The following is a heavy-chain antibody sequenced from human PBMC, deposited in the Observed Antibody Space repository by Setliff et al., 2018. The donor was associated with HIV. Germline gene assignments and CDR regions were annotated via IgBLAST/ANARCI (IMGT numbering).Heavy chain of an antibody. V-gene: IGHV4-59*11. D-gene: IGHD5-12*01. Sequence: SETLSLTCTVSGGSISSHYWTWIRQPPGKGLEWIGYISYSGSTNYNPSLKSRVTISVDTSKNQFSLKLSPVTASDTAVYYCVRSPERGYDSDWFDPWGQGTLVTVSS. CDR1: GGSISSHY. CDR2: ISYSGST. J-gene: IGHJ5*02. CDR3: VRSPERGYDSDWFDP.